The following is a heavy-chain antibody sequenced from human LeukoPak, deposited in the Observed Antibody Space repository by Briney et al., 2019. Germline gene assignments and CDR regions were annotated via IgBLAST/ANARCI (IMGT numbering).Heavy chain of an antibody. V-gene: IGHV4-59*01. CDR3: ARSRYCSGGSCYLAG. J-gene: IGHJ4*02. D-gene: IGHD2-15*01. Sequence: SETLSLTCTVSGGSISSYYWSWVRQPPGKGLEWLGYIYYSGITNYNPSLKSRVTILVDTSKNQFSLNLSSVAAADTAVYYCARSRYCSGGSCYLAGWGQGTLVTVSS. CDR1: GGSISSYY. CDR2: IYYSGIT.